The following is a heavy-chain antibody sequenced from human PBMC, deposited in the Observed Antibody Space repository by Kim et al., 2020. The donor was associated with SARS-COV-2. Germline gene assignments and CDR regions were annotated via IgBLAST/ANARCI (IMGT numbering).Heavy chain of an antibody. CDR1: GFTFSSYA. V-gene: IGHV3-30*04. Sequence: GGSLRLSCAASGFTFSSYAMHWVRQAPGKGLEWVAVISYDGSNKYYADSVKGRFTISRDNSKNTLYLQMNSLRAEDTAVYYCARDAYGVRGVNFDYWGQG. CDR2: ISYDGSNK. J-gene: IGHJ4*02. D-gene: IGHD3-10*01. CDR3: ARDAYGVRGVNFDY.